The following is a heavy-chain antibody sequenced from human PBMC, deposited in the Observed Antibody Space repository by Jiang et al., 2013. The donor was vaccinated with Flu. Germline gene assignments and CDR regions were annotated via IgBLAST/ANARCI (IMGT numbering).Heavy chain of an antibody. J-gene: IGHJ4*02. CDR3: ARERSSGWQYFDL. V-gene: IGHV1-18*01. CDR1: GYTFTSFG. Sequence: SGAEVKKPGASVKVSCKASGYTFTSFGLSWVRQAPGQGLEWMGWFNPDNGNTNSARNFEGRVTMTADTSTTTAYMELRSLTSDDTAVYYCARERSSGWQYFDLWGPGTLVTVSS. D-gene: IGHD6-19*01. CDR2: FNPDNGNT.